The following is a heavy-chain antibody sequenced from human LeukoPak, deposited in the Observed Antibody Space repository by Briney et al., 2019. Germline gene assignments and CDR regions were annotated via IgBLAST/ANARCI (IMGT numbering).Heavy chain of an antibody. CDR1: GYTFTSFY. D-gene: IGHD2-2*01. V-gene: IGHV1-46*01. CDR3: AREMTAAADY. J-gene: IGHJ4*02. Sequence: ASVKVSCKTSGYTFTSFYIFWVRQAPGQGLEWMGIIYPSGGSTSYAQKFLGRVTMTGDTSTGTVYMELNCLTSDDTAVYYCAREMTAAADYWGQGTLVTVSS. CDR2: IYPSGGST.